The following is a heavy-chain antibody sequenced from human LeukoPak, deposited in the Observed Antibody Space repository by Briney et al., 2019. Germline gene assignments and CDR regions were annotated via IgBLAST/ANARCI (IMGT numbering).Heavy chain of an antibody. Sequence: SQTLSLTCTVSGGSISSGSYYWSWIRQPAGKGLEWIGRIYTSGSTNYNPSLKSRVTISVDTSKNQFSLKLSSVTAADTAVYYCAREGYYYGSGSYYTPYWYFDLWGRGTLVTVSS. V-gene: IGHV4-61*02. CDR3: AREGYYYGSGSYYTPYWYFDL. J-gene: IGHJ2*01. D-gene: IGHD3-10*01. CDR2: IYTSGST. CDR1: GGSISSGSYY.